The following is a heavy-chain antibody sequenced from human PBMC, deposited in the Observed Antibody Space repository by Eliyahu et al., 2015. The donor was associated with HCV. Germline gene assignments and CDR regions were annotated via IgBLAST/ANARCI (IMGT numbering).Heavy chain of an antibody. V-gene: IGHV3-48*03. CDR3: AIVVVTRGAYFDY. Sequence: EVQLVESGGGLVQPGGSLRXSCAASGFTFSSYEMNWVRQAPGKGLEWVSYISSSGSTIYYADSVKGRFTISRDNAKNSLYLQMNSLRAEDTAVYYCAIVVVTRGAYFDYWGQGTLVTVSS. D-gene: IGHD3-22*01. CDR1: GFTFSSYE. CDR2: ISSSGSTI. J-gene: IGHJ4*02.